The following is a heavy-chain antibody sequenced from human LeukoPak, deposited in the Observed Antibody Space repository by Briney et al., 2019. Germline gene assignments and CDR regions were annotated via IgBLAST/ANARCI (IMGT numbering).Heavy chain of an antibody. CDR1: GGSISSYY. Sequence: SETLSLTCTVSGGSISSYYWGWIRQPPGKGLEWIGSIYYSGSTYYNPSLKSRVTMSIDTSENRFSLRLTSVTAADTALYYCARDRSSAYYRDYFDYWGQGILVTVSS. CDR2: IYYSGST. D-gene: IGHD2-2*01. CDR3: ARDRSSAYYRDYFDY. V-gene: IGHV4-39*07. J-gene: IGHJ4*02.